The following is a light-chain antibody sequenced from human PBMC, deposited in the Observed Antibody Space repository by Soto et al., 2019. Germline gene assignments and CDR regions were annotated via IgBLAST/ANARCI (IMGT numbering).Light chain of an antibody. V-gene: IGKV4-1*01. CDR3: QQYYTTPLT. J-gene: IGKJ4*01. Sequence: DIVMTQSPDSLAVSLGARATISCKSSQSVLYSSNNKNYLAWYQQKPGQPPKLLIYWASTRESGVPDRFSGGGSGTDFTLTISSLQAEDVAVYYCQQYYTTPLTFGGGTKVEIK. CDR2: WAS. CDR1: QSVLYSSNNKNY.